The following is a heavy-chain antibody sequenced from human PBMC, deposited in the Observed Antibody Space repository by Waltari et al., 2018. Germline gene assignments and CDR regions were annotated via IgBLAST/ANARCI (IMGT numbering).Heavy chain of an antibody. D-gene: IGHD3-3*01. J-gene: IGHJ5*02. V-gene: IGHV1-2*02. CDR2: VNPNNGGT. Sequence: QVQLVQSGAEVKKPGASVKVSCKASGYTFTGSYMHWVRQAPGQGLEWMGWVNPNNGGTNYAQKFQGRVTMTRDTSISTAYMELSRLRSDDTAVYYCARNHADFPIYGSWGQGTLVTVSS. CDR3: ARNHADFPIYGS. CDR1: GYTFTGSY.